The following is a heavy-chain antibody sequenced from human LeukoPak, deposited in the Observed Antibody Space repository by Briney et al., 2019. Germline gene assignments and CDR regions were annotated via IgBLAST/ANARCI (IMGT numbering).Heavy chain of an antibody. J-gene: IGHJ3*02. V-gene: IGHV3-13*01. D-gene: IGHD3-22*01. CDR3: ARALYYYDSSGYYYDAFDI. CDR2: IVTAGDT. Sequence: GGSLRLSCAASGFTFSSYDMHWVRQATGKGLEWVSAIVTAGDTYYPGSVKGRFTISRENAKNSLYLQMNSLRAGDTAVYYCARALYYYDSSGYYYDAFDIWGQGTMVTVSS. CDR1: GFTFSSYD.